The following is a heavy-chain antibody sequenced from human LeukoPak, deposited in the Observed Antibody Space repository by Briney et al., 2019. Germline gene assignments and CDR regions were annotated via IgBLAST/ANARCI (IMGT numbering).Heavy chain of an antibody. Sequence: GGSLRLSCAASGFTFSSYAMHWVRQAPGKGLEWVAVISCDGSNKHYADSVKGRFTISRDNSKNTLYLQMNSLRAEDTAVYYCATTYSYGYYDAFDIRGQGTMVTVSS. CDR1: GFTFSSYA. J-gene: IGHJ3*02. V-gene: IGHV3-30*04. D-gene: IGHD5-18*01. CDR2: ISCDGSNK. CDR3: ATTYSYGYYDAFDI.